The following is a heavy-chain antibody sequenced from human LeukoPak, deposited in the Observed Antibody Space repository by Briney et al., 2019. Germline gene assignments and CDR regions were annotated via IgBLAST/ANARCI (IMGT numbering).Heavy chain of an antibody. J-gene: IGHJ4*02. CDR3: ARQRAVTFIRPDDYYFDY. Sequence: GESLKISCKGSGYRFTTYWIGWVRQMPGKGLEWMAIIYPGDSYTRYSPSFQGQVTLSADKSITTAYLQWSSLKASDSAMYYCARQRAVTFIRPDDYYFDYWRQGTLVTVSS. D-gene: IGHD4-17*01. CDR1: GYRFTTYW. V-gene: IGHV5-51*01. CDR2: IYPGDSYT.